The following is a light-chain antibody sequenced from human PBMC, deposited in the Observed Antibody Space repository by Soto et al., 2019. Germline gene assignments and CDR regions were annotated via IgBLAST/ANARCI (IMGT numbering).Light chain of an antibody. CDR1: QDISNY. CDR3: QQYDNLPLT. V-gene: IGKV1-33*01. CDR2: DAS. Sequence: DIQMTQSPSSLSASVGDRVTITCQASQDISNYLNWYQQKPGKAPKLLIYDASNLETGVPSRFSGSGSGTDFTFTISILHPEDIATYYCQQYDNLPLTVGGGTKVEIK. J-gene: IGKJ4*01.